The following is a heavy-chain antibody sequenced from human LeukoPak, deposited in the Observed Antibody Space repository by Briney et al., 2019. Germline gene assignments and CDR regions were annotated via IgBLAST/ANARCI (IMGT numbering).Heavy chain of an antibody. J-gene: IGHJ3*02. CDR2: ISSDGSNK. D-gene: IGHD2-2*01. V-gene: IGHV3-30-3*01. CDR3: AREGQYPNAFDI. Sequence: PGGSLRLSCAASAFTFRTSAMHWVRQAPGKGLEWVAFISSDGSNKFYADSVKGRFTVSRDNFKNMLYVQMNSLRAEDAAVYYCAREGQYPNAFDIWGQGTLVSVSS. CDR1: AFTFRTSA.